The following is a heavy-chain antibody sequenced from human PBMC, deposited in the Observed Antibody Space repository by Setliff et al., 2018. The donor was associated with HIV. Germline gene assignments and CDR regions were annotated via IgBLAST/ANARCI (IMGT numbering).Heavy chain of an antibody. J-gene: IGHJ4*02. CDR2: INNSGST. CDR1: YDSIRSYS. D-gene: IGHD1-26*01. CDR3: ARAPPYKWEPSQDY. V-gene: IGHV4-59*01. Sequence: PSETLSLTCTVSYDSIRSYSWSWIRQPPGKGLEWIGYINNSGSTNTNPSLKSRVTISVDASKNQFSLKLSSVTAADTALYYCARAPPYKWEPSQDYWGQGTLVTVSS.